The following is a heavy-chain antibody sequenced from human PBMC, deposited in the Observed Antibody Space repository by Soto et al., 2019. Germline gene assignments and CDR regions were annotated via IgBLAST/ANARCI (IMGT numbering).Heavy chain of an antibody. J-gene: IGHJ4*02. Sequence: EVQLLESGGGLVQPGGSLRLSCAASGFTFSSYAMTWVRQAPGKGLEWVSSITSSGNKNYTDSVKGRFTISRHNSKNTLYLQMKSLRAEDTAVYSCARYTSTWGIHWGQGTLVTVSS. V-gene: IGHV3-23*01. CDR3: ARYTSTWGIH. D-gene: IGHD6-13*01. CDR1: GFTFSSYA. CDR2: ITSSGNK.